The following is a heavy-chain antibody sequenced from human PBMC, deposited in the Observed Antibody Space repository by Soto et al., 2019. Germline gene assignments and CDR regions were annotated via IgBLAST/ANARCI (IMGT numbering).Heavy chain of an antibody. CDR1: GFTFNSYD. V-gene: IGHV3-30*18. CDR3: AKDLLPGYSYYYYAMDV. D-gene: IGHD5-18*01. Sequence: QMQLVESGGGVVQPGRSLRLSCAASGFTFNSYDMYWVRQPPGKGLEWVAVISYDGTNKYYADSVKGRFTIARDNSKKTLYLQMNSLRAEDTAVYYCAKDLLPGYSYYYYAMDVWGQGTTVTVSS. CDR2: ISYDGTNK. J-gene: IGHJ6*02.